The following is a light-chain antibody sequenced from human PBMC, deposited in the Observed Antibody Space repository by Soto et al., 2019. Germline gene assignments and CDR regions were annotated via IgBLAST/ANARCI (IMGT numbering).Light chain of an antibody. CDR2: HVS. V-gene: IGLV2-14*01. CDR3: SSYTSSTTYV. Sequence: QSVLTQPASVSGSPGQSITISCTGSSSDVGGYNYVSWYQQHPGKAPKLMIYHVSNRPSGISSRFSGSKSGNTASLTISGFQAEDEADYYCSSYTSSTTYVFGTGTKVTVL. J-gene: IGLJ1*01. CDR1: SSDVGGYNY.